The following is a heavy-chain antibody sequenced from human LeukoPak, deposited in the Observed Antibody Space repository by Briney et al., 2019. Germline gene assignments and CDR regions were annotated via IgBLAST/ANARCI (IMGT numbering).Heavy chain of an antibody. V-gene: IGHV4-61*02. CDR3: VRDVDTFFDY. D-gene: IGHD3-3*02. J-gene: IGHJ4*02. Sequence: SQTLSLTCTVSSDSISSGRYYWSWIRQPAGKGLEWIGRIYTSGSTYYNPSLKSRVTISLDTSKNQFSLKLSSVTAADTAVYYCVRDVDTFFDYWGQGTLVTVSS. CDR1: SDSISSGRYY. CDR2: IYTSGST.